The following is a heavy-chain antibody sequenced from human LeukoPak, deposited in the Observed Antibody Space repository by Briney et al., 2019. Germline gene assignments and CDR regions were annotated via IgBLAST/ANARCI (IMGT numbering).Heavy chain of an antibody. Sequence: PGGSLRLSCAASGFTFSSYGMHWVRQAPGKGLEWVAFIRYDGSNKYYADSVKGRFTISRDNSKNTLYLQMNGLRAEDTAVYYCAKIVQIRGFDYWGQGTLVTVSS. J-gene: IGHJ4*02. V-gene: IGHV3-30*02. D-gene: IGHD3-10*01. CDR3: AKIVQIRGFDY. CDR2: IRYDGSNK. CDR1: GFTFSSYG.